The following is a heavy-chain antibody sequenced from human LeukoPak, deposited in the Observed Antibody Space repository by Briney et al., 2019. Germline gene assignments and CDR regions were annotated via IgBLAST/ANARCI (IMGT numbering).Heavy chain of an antibody. CDR2: IYYSGST. CDR3: ARETSQKGAHYMDV. D-gene: IGHD3-16*01. V-gene: IGHV4-59*01. Sequence: SETLSLTCTVSGGSISSYYWSWIRQPPGKVLEWIGYIYYSGSTNYNPSLKSRVTISVDTSKNQFSLKLSSVTAADTAVYYCARETSQKGAHYMDVWGKGTTVTISS. CDR1: GGSISSYY. J-gene: IGHJ6*03.